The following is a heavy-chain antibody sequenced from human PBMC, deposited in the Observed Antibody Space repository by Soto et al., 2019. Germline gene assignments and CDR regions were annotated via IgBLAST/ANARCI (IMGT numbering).Heavy chain of an antibody. CDR3: ASEYSAGWST. CDR1: GDSVSSNSAA. J-gene: IGHJ5*02. D-gene: IGHD6-19*01. V-gene: IGHV6-1*01. CDR2: TYYRSKWYN. Sequence: LSLTCAISGDSVSSNSAAWNWIRQSPSRGLEWLGRTYYRSKWYNEYALSVKSRITINPDTSKNQFSLQLNSVTPDDTAWYYCASEYSAGWSTWGQGTLVTVSS.